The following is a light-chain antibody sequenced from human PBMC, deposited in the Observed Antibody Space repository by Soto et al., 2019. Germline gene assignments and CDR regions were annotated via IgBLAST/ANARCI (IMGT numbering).Light chain of an antibody. J-gene: IGKJ2*01. CDR2: AAS. CDR1: QSLSDSY. CDR3: QHYGASPLYT. Sequence: LVLTQSPVTLSLSPGERATLSCRASQSLSDSYLAWYQQRLGQPPRLVIYAASTRASDIPDRFSGSGSGTDFTLSISRLEPDDFAVYFCQHYGASPLYTFGQGTRLEIK. V-gene: IGKV3-20*01.